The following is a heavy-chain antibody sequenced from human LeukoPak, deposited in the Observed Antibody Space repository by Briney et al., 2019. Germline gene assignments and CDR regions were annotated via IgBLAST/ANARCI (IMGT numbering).Heavy chain of an antibody. D-gene: IGHD5-12*01. J-gene: IGHJ6*02. CDR3: ARDAGYSGYDFPSGYYYGMDV. Sequence: PSQTLSLTCTVSGGSISSGGYYWSWIRQHPGKGLEWIGYIYYSGSTYYNPSLKSRVTISVDTSKNQFSLKLSSVTAADTAVYYCARDAGYSGYDFPSGYYYGMDVWGQGTTVTVPS. V-gene: IGHV4-31*03. CDR1: GGSISSGGYY. CDR2: IYYSGST.